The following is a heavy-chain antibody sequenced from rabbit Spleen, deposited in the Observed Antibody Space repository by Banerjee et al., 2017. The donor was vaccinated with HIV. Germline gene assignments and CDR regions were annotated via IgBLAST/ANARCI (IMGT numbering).Heavy chain of an antibody. V-gene: IGHV1S40*01. CDR2: IYAGDGTST. J-gene: IGHJ4*01. CDR3: ARDVRTVTGYYFNL. Sequence: QSLEESGGGLVQPEGSLTLTCTASGFSFSSSYYMCWVRQAPGKGLEWIACIYAGDGTSTAYASWAKGRFTFSKTSSTTVTLQVASLTAADTATYFCARDVRTVTGYYFNLWGPGTLVTVS. CDR1: GFSFSSSYY. D-gene: IGHD1-1*01.